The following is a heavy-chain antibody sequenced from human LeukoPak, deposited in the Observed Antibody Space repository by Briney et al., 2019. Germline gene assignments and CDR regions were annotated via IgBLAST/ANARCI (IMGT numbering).Heavy chain of an antibody. D-gene: IGHD6-6*01. V-gene: IGHV4-39*01. CDR1: GGSISSSSSS. CDR3: ARQTIAARPFFDY. CDR2: IYYSGST. J-gene: IGHJ4*02. Sequence: PSETLSLTCTVSGGSISSSSSSWGWIRQPPGKGLEWIGSIYYSGSTYYNPSLKNRVTISVDTSKNQFSLKLSSVTAADTAVYYCARQTIAARPFFDYWGQGTLVTVSS.